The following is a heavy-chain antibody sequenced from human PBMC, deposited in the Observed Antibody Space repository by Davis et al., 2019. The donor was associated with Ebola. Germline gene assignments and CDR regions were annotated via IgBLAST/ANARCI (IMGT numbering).Heavy chain of an antibody. CDR3: ARWGDYYGSGSYYRGFDY. J-gene: IGHJ4*02. Sequence: SETLSLTCTVSGGSTSSSNWWSWVRQPPGKGLEWIGEIYHSGSTNYNPSLKSRVTISVDKSKNQFSLKLSSVTAADTAVYYCARWGDYYGSGSYYRGFDYWGQGTLVTVSS. CDR1: GGSTSSSNW. D-gene: IGHD3-10*01. CDR2: IYHSGST. V-gene: IGHV4-4*02.